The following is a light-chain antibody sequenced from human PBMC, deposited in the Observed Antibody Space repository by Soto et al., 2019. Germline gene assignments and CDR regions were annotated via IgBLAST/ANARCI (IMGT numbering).Light chain of an antibody. V-gene: IGKV1-5*03. J-gene: IGKJ1*01. CDR3: QQYKLYPWT. Sequence: DIQMTQSPSTLSASVGDRVTITCRASQSIGSSLAWYQQKPGKAPNHLIYVASNLESGVPSRFSGSGSGTEFTLTISSLQPDDFATYYCQQYKLYPWTFGQGTKVEIQ. CDR1: QSIGSS. CDR2: VAS.